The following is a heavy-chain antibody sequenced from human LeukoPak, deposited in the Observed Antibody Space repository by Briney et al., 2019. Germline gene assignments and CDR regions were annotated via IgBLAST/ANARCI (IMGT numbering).Heavy chain of an antibody. V-gene: IGHV3-21*01. CDR3: APICSSGSCFQTHFDY. D-gene: IGHD2-15*01. CDR1: GFTFSSYS. J-gene: IGHJ4*02. CDR2: ISSSGASI. Sequence: GRPLRLSCAASGFTFSSYSMNWVRQAPGKGLEWVSFISSSGASIYYADSVKGRFTVSRDNAKNSLYLQMNSLGVEDTAMYYCAPICSSGSCFQTHFDYWGQGTLVTVSS.